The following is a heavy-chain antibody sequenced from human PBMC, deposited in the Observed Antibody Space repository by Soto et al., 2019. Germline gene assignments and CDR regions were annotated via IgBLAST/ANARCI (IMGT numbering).Heavy chain of an antibody. Sequence: EVQLVESGGGLGKPGGSLRLSCEASGPTFTNAWMTWVRQAPGKGLEWVGRIKSKTDGGTIDYAAPVKGRFSISRDDSKHTLYLQMNSLKTEDTAVYYCVNSGYYQGVDVWGQGTTVIVSS. V-gene: IGHV3-15*07. CDR2: IKSKTDGGTI. CDR1: GPTFTNAW. CDR3: VNSGYYQGVDV. D-gene: IGHD1-20*01. J-gene: IGHJ6*02.